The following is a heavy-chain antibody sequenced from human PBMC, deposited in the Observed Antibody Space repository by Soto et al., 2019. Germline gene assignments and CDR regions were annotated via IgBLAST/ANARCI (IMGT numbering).Heavy chain of an antibody. D-gene: IGHD3-16*01. J-gene: IGHJ4*02. CDR2: IYWDDDE. CDR1: GFSLTTDGVG. Sequence: QITLKESGPTLVKPTQTLTLTCTFSGFSLTTDGVGVGWVRQPPGEALEWLALIYWDDDERYSPSLKTRLTITKDTSKNQVGLIMTNMDPVDSATYFCARSRILITEDAQVGDFDYWGQGNLVTVSS. V-gene: IGHV2-5*02. CDR3: ARSRILITEDAQVGDFDY.